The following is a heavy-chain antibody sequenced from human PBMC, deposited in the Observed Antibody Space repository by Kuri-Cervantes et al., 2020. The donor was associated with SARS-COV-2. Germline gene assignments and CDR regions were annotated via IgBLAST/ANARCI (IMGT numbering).Heavy chain of an antibody. Sequence: SETLSLTCTVSGGSISSYYWSWIRQPPGKGLEWIGYIYYSGSTNYNPSLKSRVTISVDTSKNQFSLKLSSVTAADTAVYYCARHIPYYDFWSGYYDVFDIWGQGTMVTVSS. CDR2: IYYSGST. J-gene: IGHJ3*02. CDR1: GGSISSYY. V-gene: IGHV4-59*08. CDR3: ARHIPYYDFWSGYYDVFDI. D-gene: IGHD3-3*01.